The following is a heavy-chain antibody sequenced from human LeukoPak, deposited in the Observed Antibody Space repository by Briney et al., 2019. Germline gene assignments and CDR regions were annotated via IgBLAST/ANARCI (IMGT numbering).Heavy chain of an antibody. Sequence: PSETLSLMCTVSGGXISGHYCNWIRQPAGRGLEWIGRIYSSGNTNYNPSFESRVIMSMDASKSQFSLKVTSVTAADTAVYYCARGDGYNWGNFDYWGQGTLVTVSS. V-gene: IGHV4-4*07. CDR1: GGXISGHY. CDR2: IYSSGNT. D-gene: IGHD5-24*01. J-gene: IGHJ4*02. CDR3: ARGDGYNWGNFDY.